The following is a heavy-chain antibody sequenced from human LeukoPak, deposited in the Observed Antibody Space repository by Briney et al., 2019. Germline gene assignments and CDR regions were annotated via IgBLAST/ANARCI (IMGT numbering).Heavy chain of an antibody. V-gene: IGHV4-59*01. CDR3: ARGGLNWFDP. J-gene: IGHJ5*02. Sequence: SETLSLTCTVSGGSISSYDWSWIRQPPGKGLEWIGYIYYSGSTNYNPSLKSRVTISVGTSKNQFSLKLSSVTAADTAVYYCARGGLNWFDPWGQGTLVTVSS. CDR2: IYYSGST. D-gene: IGHD3-22*01. CDR1: GGSISSYD.